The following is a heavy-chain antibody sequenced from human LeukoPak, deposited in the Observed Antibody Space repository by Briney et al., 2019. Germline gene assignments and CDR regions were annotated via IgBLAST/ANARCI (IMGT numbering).Heavy chain of an antibody. V-gene: IGHV3-23*01. Sequence: GGSLRLSCAASGFTFSSYSMTWVRQAPGKGLEWVSAISGSGGSTYYADSVKGRFTISRDNSKNTLYLQMNSLRAEDTAVHYCAKDLYYDSSGYNYWGQGTLVTVSS. CDR3: AKDLYYDSSGYNY. J-gene: IGHJ4*02. D-gene: IGHD3-22*01. CDR1: GFTFSSYS. CDR2: ISGSGGST.